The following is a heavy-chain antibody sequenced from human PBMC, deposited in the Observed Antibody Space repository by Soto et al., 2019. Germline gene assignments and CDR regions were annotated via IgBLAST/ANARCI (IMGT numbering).Heavy chain of an antibody. V-gene: IGHV4-4*07. J-gene: IGHJ5*01. CDR2: VYVTGTT. CDR1: GASISDYY. CDR3: ARDGEYTSGWYSFDS. Sequence: QVQLQESGPGLVKPSETLSLTCTVSGASISDYYWSWIRQPAGQALEWIGRVYVTGTTYFNPSLKSRVIMSVDTSNNQVSLKLSSVTAAGSAIYYCARDGEYTSGWYSFDSWGPGTLVTVSS. D-gene: IGHD6-19*01.